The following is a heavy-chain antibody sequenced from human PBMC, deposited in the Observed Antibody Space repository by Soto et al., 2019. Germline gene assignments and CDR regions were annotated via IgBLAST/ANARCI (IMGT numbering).Heavy chain of an antibody. CDR2: IYYSGST. V-gene: IGHV4-59*12. D-gene: IGHD3-3*01. CDR3: ARDTYYDFWSGIYGMDV. J-gene: IGHJ6*02. Sequence: SETLSLTCTVSGGSISSYYWSWIRQPPGKGLEWIGYIYYSGSTYYNPSLKSRVTISVDTSKNQFSLKLSSVTAADTAVYYCARDTYYDFWSGIYGMDVWGQGTTVTVSS. CDR1: GGSISSYY.